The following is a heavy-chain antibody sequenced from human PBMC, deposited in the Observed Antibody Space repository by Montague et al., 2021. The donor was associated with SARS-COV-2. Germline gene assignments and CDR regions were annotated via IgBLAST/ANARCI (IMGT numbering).Heavy chain of an antibody. Sequence: SLRFSCSASGFTFSDYYMSWIRQAPGKGLEWVSYISSSGSTIYYADSVKGRFTISRDNAKNSLYLQMNSLRAEDTAVYYCAREFSPIYDILTGYYRSCAFDIWGQGTMVTVSS. D-gene: IGHD3-9*01. V-gene: IGHV3-11*01. CDR2: ISSSGSTI. CDR1: GFTFSDYY. CDR3: AREFSPIYDILTGYYRSCAFDI. J-gene: IGHJ3*02.